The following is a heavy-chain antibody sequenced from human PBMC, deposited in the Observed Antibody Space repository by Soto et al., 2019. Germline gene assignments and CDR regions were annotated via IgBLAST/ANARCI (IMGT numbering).Heavy chain of an antibody. CDR3: ARTTAVAGTPEFDY. V-gene: IGHV3-30*09. J-gene: IGHJ4*02. CDR1: GFTFSSFS. D-gene: IGHD6-19*01. CDR2: ISYDGTNK. Sequence: QVQLVESGGGVVQPGRSLRLSCAASGFTFSSFSLHWVRQAPGKGLEWLALISYDGTNKYNADSVKGRFAISRDNSKNTRYLQLNSLRPEDPAVYYCARTTAVAGTPEFDYWGQGTLVTVSS.